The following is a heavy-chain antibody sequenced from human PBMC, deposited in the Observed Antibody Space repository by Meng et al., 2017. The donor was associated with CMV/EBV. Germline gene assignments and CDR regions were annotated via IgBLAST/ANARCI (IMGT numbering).Heavy chain of an antibody. V-gene: IGHV3-7*01. D-gene: IGHD1-26*01. Sequence: GGSLRLSCAASGFTFSNYWMSWVRQAPGKGLEWVANIKQDGSEKYYMDSVKGRFTISRDNAKNSLYLQMNSLRAEDTAVYYCAREGGATGEFDYWGQGTLVTVSS. CDR1: GFTFSNYW. CDR2: IKQDGSEK. J-gene: IGHJ4*02. CDR3: AREGGATGEFDY.